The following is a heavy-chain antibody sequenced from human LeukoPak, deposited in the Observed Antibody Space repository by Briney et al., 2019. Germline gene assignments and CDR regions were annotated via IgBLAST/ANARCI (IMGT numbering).Heavy chain of an antibody. CDR2: IIPIFGTA. CDR1: GGTFSSYA. CDR3: ARAWYSNYFEYNWFDP. J-gene: IGHJ5*02. Sequence: SVKVSCKASGGTFSSYAISWERQAPGQGLEWMGGIIPIFGTANYAQKFQGRVTITTDESTSTAYMELSSLRSEDTAVYYCARAWYSNYFEYNWFDPWGQGTLVTVSS. V-gene: IGHV1-69*05. D-gene: IGHD4-11*01.